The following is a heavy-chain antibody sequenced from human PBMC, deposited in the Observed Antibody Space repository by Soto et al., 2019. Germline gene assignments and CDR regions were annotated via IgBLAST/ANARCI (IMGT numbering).Heavy chain of an antibody. D-gene: IGHD5-18*01. V-gene: IGHV3-30-3*01. CDR2: ISYDGSNK. CDR3: ARNGGTAMVTNSDVTFDY. Sequence: SLRLSCAASGFTFSSYAMHWVRQAPGKGLEWVAVISYDGSNKYYADSVKGRFTISRDNSKNTLYLQMNSLRAEDTAVYYCARNGGTAMVTNSDVTFDYWGQGTLVTVSS. CDR1: GFTFSSYA. J-gene: IGHJ4*02.